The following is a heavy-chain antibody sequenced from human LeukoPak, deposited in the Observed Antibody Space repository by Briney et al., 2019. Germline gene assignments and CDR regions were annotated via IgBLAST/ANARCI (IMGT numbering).Heavy chain of an antibody. J-gene: IGHJ3*02. Sequence: SETLSLTCTVSGGSISSYYWSWIRQPPGKGLEWIGYIYYSGSTNYNPSLKSRVTISVDTSKNQFFLKLSSVTAADTAVYYCARITVGGAFDIWGQGTMVTVSS. D-gene: IGHD3-16*01. CDR1: GGSISSYY. CDR2: IYYSGST. V-gene: IGHV4-59*01. CDR3: ARITVGGAFDI.